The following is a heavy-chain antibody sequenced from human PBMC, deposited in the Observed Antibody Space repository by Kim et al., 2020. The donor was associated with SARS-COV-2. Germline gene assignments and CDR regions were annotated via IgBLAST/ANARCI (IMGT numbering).Heavy chain of an antibody. CDR3: VTTMDIVVVVGVSFWDY. CDR1: GFTFSSYA. V-gene: IGHV3-30-3*01. Sequence: GGSLRLSCAASGFTFSSYAMHWVRQAPGKGLEWVAVISYDGSNKYYADSVKGRFTISRYNSKNTLYLQMNSLRAEDTAVYYCVTTMDIVVVVGVSFWDYWGQGTLVTVSS. D-gene: IGHD2-15*01. J-gene: IGHJ4*02. CDR2: ISYDGSNK.